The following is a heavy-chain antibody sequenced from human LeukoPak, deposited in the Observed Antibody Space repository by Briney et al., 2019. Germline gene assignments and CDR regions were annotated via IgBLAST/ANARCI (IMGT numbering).Heavy chain of an antibody. D-gene: IGHD2-2*02. CDR1: EFTFTIYT. CDR2: ISNDGGNL. Sequence: GRSLRLSCAASEFTFTIYTMHWVRQAPGKGLEWAAGISNDGGNLYYAASVRGRFTISRDNSKHTMFLQMNCLGRDQTAVSYCSWGSYCTSAGWYKRPCDYWGEGTLVSVTS. V-gene: IGHV3-30*01. J-gene: IGHJ4*02. CDR3: SWGSYCTSAGWYKRPCDY.